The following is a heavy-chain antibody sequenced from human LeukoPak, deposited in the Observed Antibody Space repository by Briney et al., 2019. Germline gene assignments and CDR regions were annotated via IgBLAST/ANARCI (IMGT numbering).Heavy chain of an antibody. CDR3: ARDRRWEARGVIIHAFDI. J-gene: IGHJ3*02. D-gene: IGHD3-10*01. Sequence: SQTLSLTCTVSGGSISSGGYYWSWIRQHPGKGLEWIGYIYCSGSTYYNPSLKSRVTISVDTSKNQFSLKLSSVTAADTAVYYCARDRRWEARGVIIHAFDIWGQGTMVTVSS. CDR1: GGSISSGGYY. CDR2: IYCSGST. V-gene: IGHV4-31*03.